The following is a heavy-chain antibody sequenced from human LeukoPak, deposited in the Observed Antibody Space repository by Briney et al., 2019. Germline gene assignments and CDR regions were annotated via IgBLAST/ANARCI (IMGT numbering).Heavy chain of an antibody. CDR2: IYGADNT. V-gene: IGHV3-66*01. CDR1: GFSVSNNY. D-gene: IGHD4-23*01. CDR3: ARDGGNLRSKVGMDV. Sequence: GGSLRLSCAASGFSVSNNYMSWVRQAPGKGLEWVSVIYGADNTYYADSVRGRFTVSRDNSKNTVYLQMNSLRAEDTAVYYCARDGGNLRSKVGMDVWGQGTTVTVSS. J-gene: IGHJ6*02.